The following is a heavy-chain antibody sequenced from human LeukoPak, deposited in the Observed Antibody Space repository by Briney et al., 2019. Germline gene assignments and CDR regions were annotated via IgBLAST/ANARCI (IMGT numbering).Heavy chain of an antibody. Sequence: GASLKISCKGSGSRFTSYWIGWVRQMPGKGLEWMGIIYPGDSDTRYSPSFQGQVTISADKSISTAYLQWSSLKASDTAMYYCARAVTDFYDSSGCLDYWGQGTLVTVSS. CDR3: ARAVTDFYDSSGCLDY. CDR2: IYPGDSDT. J-gene: IGHJ4*02. V-gene: IGHV5-51*01. D-gene: IGHD3-22*01. CDR1: GSRFTSYW.